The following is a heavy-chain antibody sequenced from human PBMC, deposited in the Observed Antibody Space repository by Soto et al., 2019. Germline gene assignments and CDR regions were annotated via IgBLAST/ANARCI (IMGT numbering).Heavy chain of an antibody. CDR2: ISSSSAYI. J-gene: IGHJ5*02. Sequence: GGSLRLSCAASEFTFSSYSMNWVRQAPGKGLEWVSSISSSSAYISYADSVKGRFTISRDNAKDLLYLQMDSLRGEDTAVYYCARDQHVTMVRGAKNWFDPWGQGTLVTVSS. CDR1: EFTFSSYS. V-gene: IGHV3-21*01. D-gene: IGHD3-10*01. CDR3: ARDQHVTMVRGAKNWFDP.